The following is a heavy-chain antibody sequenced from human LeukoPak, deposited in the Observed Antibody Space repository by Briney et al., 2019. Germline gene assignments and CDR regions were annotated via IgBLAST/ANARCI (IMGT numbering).Heavy chain of an antibody. CDR3: AKTGFPGYEKTFDY. CDR1: GFTFSSYS. CDR2: ISGSVGRT. Sequence: GGSLRLSCAASGFTFSSYSMSWVRQTPGKGLEWVSVISGSVGRTDYADSVKGRFTISRDNSKNTLYLQTNSLRVEDTAVYYCAKTGFPGYEKTFDYWGQGALVTVSS. J-gene: IGHJ4*02. D-gene: IGHD5-12*01. V-gene: IGHV3-23*01.